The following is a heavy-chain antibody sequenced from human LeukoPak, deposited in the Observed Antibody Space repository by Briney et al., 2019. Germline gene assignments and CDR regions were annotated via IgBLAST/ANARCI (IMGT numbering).Heavy chain of an antibody. Sequence: GGSLRLSCPASGFTFSSYSMNWVRQAPGKGLEWVSSISSSSSYIYYADSVKGRFTISRDNAKNSLYLQMNSLRAEDTAVYYCARDPEGGSYYPDYWGQGTLVTVSS. D-gene: IGHD1-26*01. CDR2: ISSSSSYI. CDR3: ARDPEGGSYYPDY. J-gene: IGHJ4*02. CDR1: GFTFSSYS. V-gene: IGHV3-21*01.